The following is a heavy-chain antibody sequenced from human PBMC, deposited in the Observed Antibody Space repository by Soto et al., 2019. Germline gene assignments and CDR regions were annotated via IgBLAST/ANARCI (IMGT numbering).Heavy chain of an antibody. CDR3: ARDPRGYSHGFGVFDP. CDR2: ISAYNGNT. CDR1: GYTFTSYG. D-gene: IGHD5-18*01. V-gene: IGHV1-18*04. Sequence: DSVKVSCKASGYTFTSYGISWVRQPPGQGLEWMGWISAYNGNTNYAQKLQGRVTMTTDTSTSTAYMELRSLRSDDTAVDYCARDPRGYSHGFGVFDPWGPGTLLTL. J-gene: IGHJ5*02.